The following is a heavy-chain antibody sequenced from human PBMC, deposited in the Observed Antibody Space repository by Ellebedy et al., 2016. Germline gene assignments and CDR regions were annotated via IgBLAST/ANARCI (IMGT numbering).Heavy chain of an antibody. D-gene: IGHD3-9*01. V-gene: IGHV3-11*06. CDR2: ISSSSSYT. CDR1: GFTFSDYY. CDR3: SRHFDYCFDF. Sequence: GGSLRLSCAASGFTFSDYYMSWIRQAPGKGLEWVSYISSSSSYTNYADSVKGRFTISRDNAKNSLYLQMNSLRAEDTAIYYCSRHFDYCFDFWGQGTRVTVSS. J-gene: IGHJ4*02.